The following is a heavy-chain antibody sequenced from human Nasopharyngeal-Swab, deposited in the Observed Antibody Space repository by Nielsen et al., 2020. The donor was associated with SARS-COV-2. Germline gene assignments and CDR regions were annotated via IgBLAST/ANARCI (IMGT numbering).Heavy chain of an antibody. D-gene: IGHD2-15*01. CDR3: ARLVALYCSDGACFSDS. V-gene: IGHV3-30*04. CDR1: GFTFNNYA. Sequence: GGSLRLSCAASGFTFNNYALRWVRQAAGKGLEWVAIISHDGSQELYAESVRGRFTISRDNSKNAIYLQMNSLSAEDTALYYCARLVALYCSDGACFSDSWGQGTLVTVSS. CDR2: ISHDGSQE. J-gene: IGHJ4*02.